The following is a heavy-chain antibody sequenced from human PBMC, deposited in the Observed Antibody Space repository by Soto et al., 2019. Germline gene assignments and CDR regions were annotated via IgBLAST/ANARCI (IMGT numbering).Heavy chain of an antibody. D-gene: IGHD6-19*01. Sequence: QVQLVQSGAEVKKPGSSVKVSCKASGGTFSSYTISWVRQAPGQGLEWMGRIIPILGIANYAQKFQGRVTITAAKSTSTAYMELSSLRSEDTAVYYCASQEPVAGTHYFDYWGQGTLVTVSS. V-gene: IGHV1-69*02. CDR2: IIPILGIA. CDR1: GGTFSSYT. CDR3: ASQEPVAGTHYFDY. J-gene: IGHJ4*02.